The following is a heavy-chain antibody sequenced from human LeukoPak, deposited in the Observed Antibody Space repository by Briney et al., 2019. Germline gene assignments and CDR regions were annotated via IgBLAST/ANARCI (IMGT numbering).Heavy chain of an antibody. CDR3: AKSPSLLLWFGELLYYFDY. V-gene: IGHV3-23*01. J-gene: IGHJ4*02. D-gene: IGHD3-10*01. Sequence: PGGSLRLSCAASGFTFSSYAMSWVRQAPGKGLEWVSTISGSGAYTYYADSVKGRFTISRDNSKNTLYLQMNSLRAEDTAVYYCAKSPSLLLWFGELLYYFDYWGQGTLVTVSS. CDR2: ISGSGAYT. CDR1: GFTFSSYA.